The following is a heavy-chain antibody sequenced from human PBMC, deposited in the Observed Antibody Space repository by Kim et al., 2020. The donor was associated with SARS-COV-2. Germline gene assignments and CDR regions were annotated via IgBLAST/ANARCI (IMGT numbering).Heavy chain of an antibody. Sequence: GGSLRLSCAASGFTFSSYYMHWVRQAPGKGLEWVSHISTNSSYTNYADSVKGRFTISRDNAKNSLYLQMNSLRAEDTAVYYCARVYGSSWYGAVDIWGQGTMVTVSS. CDR3: ARVYGSSWYGAVDI. CDR2: ISTNSSYT. V-gene: IGHV3-11*05. J-gene: IGHJ3*02. D-gene: IGHD6-13*01. CDR1: GFTFSSYY.